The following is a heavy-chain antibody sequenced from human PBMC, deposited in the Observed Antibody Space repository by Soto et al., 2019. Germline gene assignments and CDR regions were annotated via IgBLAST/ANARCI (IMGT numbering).Heavy chain of an antibody. CDR1: GGTFSSYA. CDR3: ARGIVVDRGSYFDY. CDR2: IIPIFGTA. V-gene: IGHV1-69*13. Sequence: GASVKVSCKASGGTFSSYAISWVRQAPGQGLEWMGGIIPIFGTANYAQKFQGRVTITADESTSTAYMELSSLRSEDTAVYYCARGIVVDRGSYFDYWGQGTLVTVSS. J-gene: IGHJ4*02. D-gene: IGHD3-22*01.